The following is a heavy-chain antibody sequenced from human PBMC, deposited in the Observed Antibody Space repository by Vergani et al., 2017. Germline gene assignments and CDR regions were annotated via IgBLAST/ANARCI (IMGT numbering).Heavy chain of an antibody. CDR3: TTLDYGDFSIHLH. Sequence: EVELVESGGGFVKPGESRRLSCAVSGLNFINAWMSWVRQAPGKGLEWVGRIRSKSDGETTKYAGPVKGRFVISRDDSKNTIYVQMNRLKSEDTAVYYCTTLDYGDFSIHLHGGQGILVTVSS. CDR2: IRSKSDGETT. V-gene: IGHV3-15*01. CDR1: GLNFINAW. J-gene: IGHJ4*02. D-gene: IGHD4-17*01.